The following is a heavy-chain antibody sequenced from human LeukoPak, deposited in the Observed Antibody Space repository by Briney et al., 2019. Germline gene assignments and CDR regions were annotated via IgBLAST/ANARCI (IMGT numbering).Heavy chain of an antibody. CDR3: ARGSSPYYYYMDV. J-gene: IGHJ6*03. CDR1: GFTFSSYA. D-gene: IGHD2-15*01. V-gene: IGHV3-30*04. CDR2: ISYDGSNK. Sequence: GGSLRLSCAASGFTFSSYAMHWVRQAPGKGLEWVAVISYDGSNKYYADSVKGRFTISRDNSKNTLYLQMNSLRAEDTAVYYCARGSSPYYYYMDVWGKGTTVTVSS.